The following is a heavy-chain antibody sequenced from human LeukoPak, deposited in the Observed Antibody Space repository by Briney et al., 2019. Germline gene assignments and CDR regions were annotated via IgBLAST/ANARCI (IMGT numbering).Heavy chain of an antibody. J-gene: IGHJ4*02. V-gene: IGHV4-34*01. CDR2: INHSGST. CDR1: GGSFSGYY. Sequence: SETLSLTCAVYGGSFSGYYWGWIRQPPGKGLEWIGEINHSGSTNYNPSLKSRVTISVDTSKNQFSLKLSSVTAADTAVYYCARVGEGDSSGYDFDYWGQGTLVTVSS. CDR3: ARVGEGDSSGYDFDY. D-gene: IGHD3-22*01.